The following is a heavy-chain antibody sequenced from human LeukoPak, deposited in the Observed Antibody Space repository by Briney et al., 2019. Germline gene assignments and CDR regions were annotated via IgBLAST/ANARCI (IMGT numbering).Heavy chain of an antibody. CDR3: ARDQLSRVVWFDP. V-gene: IGHV3-30*04. Sequence: GGSLRLSCAASGFTFSSYAMHWVRQAPGKGLEWVAVISYDGSNKYYADSVKGRFTISRDNSKNTPYLQMNSLRAEDTAVYYCARDQLSRVVWFDPWGQGTLVTVSS. CDR2: ISYDGSNK. D-gene: IGHD2-15*01. J-gene: IGHJ5*02. CDR1: GFTFSSYA.